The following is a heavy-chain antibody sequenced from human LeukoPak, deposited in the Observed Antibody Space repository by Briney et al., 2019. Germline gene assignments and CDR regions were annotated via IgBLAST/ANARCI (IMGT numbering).Heavy chain of an antibody. Sequence: PSGTLSLTCAVSSDSISSNNWWNWVRQPPGKGLEWIGEIYHSGITEYNPSLRSRVTISVDKSKNQFSLKLNSVTAADTAVYYCAREYESSGWYSRGSFDYWGQRILVTVSS. J-gene: IGHJ4*02. D-gene: IGHD6-19*01. V-gene: IGHV4-4*02. CDR2: IYHSGIT. CDR3: AREYESSGWYSRGSFDY. CDR1: SDSISSNNW.